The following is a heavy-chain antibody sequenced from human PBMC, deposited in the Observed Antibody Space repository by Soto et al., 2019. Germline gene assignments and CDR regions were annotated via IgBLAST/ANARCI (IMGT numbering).Heavy chain of an antibody. Sequence: EVQLLEAGGGLVQPGGSLRLSCAASGFSIRDHGMAWVRQAQGKGLEWLSAIIGIGDTAYYADSVRGRFTISRDNSKNTLYLQLNDLGAEDTAIYYCAKDYDYGDSLPFDYWGQGTLVTVSS. V-gene: IGHV3-23*01. CDR3: AKDYDYGDSLPFDY. J-gene: IGHJ4*02. CDR1: GFSIRDHG. D-gene: IGHD4-17*01. CDR2: IIGIGDTA.